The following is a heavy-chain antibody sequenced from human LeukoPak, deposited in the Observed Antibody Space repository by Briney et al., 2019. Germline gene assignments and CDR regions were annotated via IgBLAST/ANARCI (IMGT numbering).Heavy chain of an antibody. Sequence: GGSLRLSCAASGFTFSSYSMNWVRQAPGKGLEWVSSISSSSSYIYYADSVKGRFTISRDNAKNSLYLQMNSLRAEDTAVYYCARAPDYGDHVHYWGQGTLVTVSS. CDR2: ISSSSSYI. V-gene: IGHV3-21*01. CDR3: ARAPDYGDHVHY. J-gene: IGHJ4*02. D-gene: IGHD4-17*01. CDR1: GFTFSSYS.